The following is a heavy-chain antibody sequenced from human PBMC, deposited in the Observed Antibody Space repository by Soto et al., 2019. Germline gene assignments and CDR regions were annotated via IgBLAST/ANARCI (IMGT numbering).Heavy chain of an antibody. D-gene: IGHD3-10*01. Sequence: PGGSLRLSCAASGFTLSSYAMSWVRQAPGKGLEWVSGISNSGVSTYYADSVKGRFTISRDDSKNTLLLQMNSLRDDDTAVYYCAKSGMKIYGSGSGSYYYYALDVWGQGTTVTVSS. CDR1: GFTLSSYA. V-gene: IGHV3-23*01. CDR3: AKSGMKIYGSGSGSYYYYALDV. J-gene: IGHJ6*02. CDR2: ISNSGVST.